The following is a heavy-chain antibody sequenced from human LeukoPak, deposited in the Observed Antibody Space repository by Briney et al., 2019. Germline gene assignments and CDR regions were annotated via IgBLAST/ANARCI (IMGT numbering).Heavy chain of an antibody. J-gene: IGHJ1*01. CDR3: TSWGDTTAEYFQR. CDR1: GFTFDDYG. D-gene: IGHD2-21*02. Sequence: GGSLRLSCAASGFTFDDYGMHWVRQPPGKGLEWVSGISWNSGNIGYVDSVKGRFTISRDNAQNSMYLQMNSLRVEDTAVYYCTSWGDTTAEYFQRWGQGTLVTVSS. CDR2: ISWNSGNI. V-gene: IGHV3-9*01.